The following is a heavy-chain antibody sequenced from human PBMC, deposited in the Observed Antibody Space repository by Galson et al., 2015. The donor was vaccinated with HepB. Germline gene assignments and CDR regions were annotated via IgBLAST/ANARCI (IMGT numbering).Heavy chain of an antibody. D-gene: IGHD6-13*01. V-gene: IGHV1-18*04. J-gene: IGHJ4*02. CDR3: ARDAARSSSWYLFDY. CDR2: ISAYNGNT. CDR1: GYTFTSYG. Sequence: SVKVSCKASGYTFTSYGISWVRQAPGQGLEWMGWISAYNGNTNYAQKLQGRVTMTTDTSTSTAYMELRSLRSDDTAVYYCARDAARSSSWYLFDYWGQGTLVTVSS.